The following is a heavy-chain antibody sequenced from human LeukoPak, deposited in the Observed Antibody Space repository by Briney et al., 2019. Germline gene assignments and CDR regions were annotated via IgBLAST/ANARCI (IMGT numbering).Heavy chain of an antibody. CDR2: INPSGGST. CDR1: GYTFTSYY. Sequence: ASVKVSCKASGYTFTSYYMHWVRQAHGQGLEWMGIINPSGGSTSYAQKLQGRVTMTRDTSTSTVYMELSSLRSEDTAVYYCARVLGTVIRFDAFDIWGQGTMVTVSS. V-gene: IGHV1-46*01. J-gene: IGHJ3*02. CDR3: ARVLGTVIRFDAFDI. D-gene: IGHD3-3*01.